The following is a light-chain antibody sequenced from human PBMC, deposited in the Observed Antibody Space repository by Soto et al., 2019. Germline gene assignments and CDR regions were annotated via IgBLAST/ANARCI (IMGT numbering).Light chain of an antibody. CDR1: QSVSSKS. V-gene: IGKV3-20*01. CDR3: QQFGPSLLS. Sequence: ESVLTQSPGTLSLSPGERATLSCRASQSVSSKSLAWYQQKPGQAPRLLIYGASSRATGIPDRFSGSGSGTDFTLTISRLEPEDSAVYYCQQFGPSLLSFGPGTKVDIK. CDR2: GAS. J-gene: IGKJ3*01.